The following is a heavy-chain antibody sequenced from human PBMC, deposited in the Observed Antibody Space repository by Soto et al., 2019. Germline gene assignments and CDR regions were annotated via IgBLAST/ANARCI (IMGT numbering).Heavy chain of an antibody. D-gene: IGHD3-9*01. CDR1: GDSVSSNSAA. Sequence: PSQTLPLTYDISGDSVSSNSAAWSWIRKSPSRGLEWLGRTYYRSRWYNDYAVSVKSRITINPDTSKNQFSLQLNSVTPEDTAVYYCARDHTFYDILSGFSSKRFDPWGQGALVTVSS. CDR3: ARDHTFYDILSGFSSKRFDP. J-gene: IGHJ5*02. CDR2: TYYRSRWYN. V-gene: IGHV6-1*01.